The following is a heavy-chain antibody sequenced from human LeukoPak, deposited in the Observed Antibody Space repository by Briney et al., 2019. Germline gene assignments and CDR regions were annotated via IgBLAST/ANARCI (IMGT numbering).Heavy chain of an antibody. CDR1: GFTFSNHA. CDR3: AKDLGPLVNFDY. D-gene: IGHD6-6*01. CDR2: ISGSGGST. Sequence: GGSLRLSCAASGFTFSNHAMNWVRQAPGKGLEWVTTISGSGGSTYYADSVKGRFTISRDNSKKTLYPQMNSLRAEDTAVYYCAKDLGPLVNFDYWGQGTLVTVSS. V-gene: IGHV3-23*01. J-gene: IGHJ4*02.